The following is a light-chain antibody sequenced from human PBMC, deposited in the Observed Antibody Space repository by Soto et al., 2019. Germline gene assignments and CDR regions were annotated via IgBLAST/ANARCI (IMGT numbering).Light chain of an antibody. CDR3: QQYGSSPLT. CDR1: QSVRNNY. J-gene: IGKJ4*01. Sequence: EITLTQSPVTLSLYPGEKTTLSCRPTQSVRNNYLVWYQQKPGQPPRFIMYDVSTRATGIPDRFSGSGSGTDLTLTISRLEPEDFAVYYCQQYGSSPLTFGGGTKVDIK. V-gene: IGKV3-20*01. CDR2: DVS.